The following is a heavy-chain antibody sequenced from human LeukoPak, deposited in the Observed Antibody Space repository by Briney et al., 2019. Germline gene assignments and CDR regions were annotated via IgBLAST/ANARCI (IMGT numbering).Heavy chain of an antibody. Sequence: SETLSLTCTVSGGSISSSSYYWGWIRQPPGKGLEWIGSIYYSGSTYYNPSLKSRVTISVDTSKNQFSLKLSSVTAADTAVYYCARAGVVVAATHWFDPWGQGTLVTVSS. CDR2: IYYSGST. CDR1: GGSISSSSYY. D-gene: IGHD2-15*01. J-gene: IGHJ5*02. V-gene: IGHV4-39*07. CDR3: ARAGVVVAATHWFDP.